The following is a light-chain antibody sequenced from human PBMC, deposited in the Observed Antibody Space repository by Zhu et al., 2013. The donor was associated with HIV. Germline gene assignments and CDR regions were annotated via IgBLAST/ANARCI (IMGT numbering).Light chain of an antibody. CDR3: SSYTSGGVL. V-gene: IGLV2-14*01. CDR1: SGDIGGFKW. CDR2: EVT. Sequence: QSALTQPASVSGSPGQSITISCTGTSGDIGGFKWVSWYQQHPGKAPKLMIYEVTNRPSGVSNRFSGSKSGNTASLTISGLQAADEANYYCSSYTSGGVLFGGGTKLTVL. J-gene: IGLJ2*01.